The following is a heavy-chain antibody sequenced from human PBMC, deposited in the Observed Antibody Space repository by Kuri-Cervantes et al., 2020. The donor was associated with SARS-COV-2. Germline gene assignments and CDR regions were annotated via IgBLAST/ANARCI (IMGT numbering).Heavy chain of an antibody. CDR2: IKSKTDGGTT. V-gene: IGHV3-15*01. J-gene: IGHJ4*02. Sequence: LSLTCAASGFTFSSYAMSWVRQAPGKGLEWVGRIKSKTDGGTTDYAAPVKGRFTISRDDSKNTLYLQMNSLKTEDTAVYYCTTGQGSGYYPGQFDYWGQGTLVTVSS. D-gene: IGHD3-22*01. CDR1: GFTFSSYA. CDR3: TTGQGSGYYPGQFDY.